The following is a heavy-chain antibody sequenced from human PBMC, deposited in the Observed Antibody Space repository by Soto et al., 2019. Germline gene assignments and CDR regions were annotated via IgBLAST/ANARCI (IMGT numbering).Heavy chain of an antibody. CDR3: ATGVGSGNSAYFHH. J-gene: IGHJ1*01. V-gene: IGHV2-5*02. D-gene: IGHD3-3*01. Sequence: QITLKESGPTLVKPTQTLTLTCTFSGFSLSTSGVGVGWIRQPPGKALEWLAVIYWDDDNRDSPSLRSRLTSNKDAPKHPVGCTMPNIDPVDTGTYYGATGVGSGNSAYFHHLGQGTAVTVSS. CDR2: IYWDDDN. CDR1: GFSLSTSGVG.